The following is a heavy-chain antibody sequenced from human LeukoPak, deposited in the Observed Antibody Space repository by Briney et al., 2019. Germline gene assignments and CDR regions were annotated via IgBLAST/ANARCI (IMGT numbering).Heavy chain of an antibody. D-gene: IGHD6-13*01. CDR3: ASRIAAAGTDYYYGMDV. Sequence: PSETLSLTCAVSGGSISSSNWWSWVRQPPGKGLEWIGEIYHSGSTNYNPSLKSRVTISVDKSKNQFSLKLSSVTAADTAVYYCASRIAAAGTDYYYGMDVWGEGTTVIVSS. J-gene: IGHJ6*04. CDR1: GGSISSSNW. CDR2: IYHSGST. V-gene: IGHV4-4*02.